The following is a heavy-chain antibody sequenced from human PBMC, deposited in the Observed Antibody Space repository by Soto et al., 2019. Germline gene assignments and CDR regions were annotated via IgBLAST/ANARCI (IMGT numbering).Heavy chain of an antibody. J-gene: IGHJ4*02. CDR2: IIPIFGTA. D-gene: IGHD6-6*01. V-gene: IGHV1-69*01. CDR3: ARDRSARSIAAPCFDY. Sequence: QVQLVQSGAEVKKPGSSVNVSCKASGGTFSSYAISWVRQAPGQGLEWMGGIIPIFGTANYAQKFQGRVTITADESTSTAYMELSSLRSEDTAVYYCARDRSARSIAAPCFDYWGQGTLVTVSS. CDR1: GGTFSSYA.